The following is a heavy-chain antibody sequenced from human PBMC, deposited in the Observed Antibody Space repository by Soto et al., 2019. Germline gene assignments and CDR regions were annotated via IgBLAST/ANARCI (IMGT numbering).Heavy chain of an antibody. V-gene: IGHV3-33*06. Sequence: QVQLVESGGGVVQPGRSLRLSCAASGFTFSRYGMHWVRQAPGKGLEWVAVTWYDGSDKYYADSVKGRFTISRDNSKKTLDLQMSSLRAEDTAVYFCAKDLSSSLDAFDFWGQGTMVTVSS. CDR3: AKDLSSSLDAFDF. CDR2: TWYDGSDK. CDR1: GFTFSRYG. J-gene: IGHJ3*01. D-gene: IGHD6-13*01.